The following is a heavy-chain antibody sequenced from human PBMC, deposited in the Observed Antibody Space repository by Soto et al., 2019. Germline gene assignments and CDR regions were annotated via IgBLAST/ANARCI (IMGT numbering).Heavy chain of an antibody. D-gene: IGHD2-8*01. V-gene: IGHV3-33*01. CDR2: IPNDGKYK. Sequence: GGSLRLSCAASGFTFSRYGMHWVRQAPGKGLEWVAVIPNDGKYKHYVDSVKGRFTISRDNSKNRLYLEMNSLGAEDTAVYYCVRDDDRPANGLDVWGQGTVVTVSS. CDR3: VRDDDRPANGLDV. CDR1: GFTFSRYG. J-gene: IGHJ3*01.